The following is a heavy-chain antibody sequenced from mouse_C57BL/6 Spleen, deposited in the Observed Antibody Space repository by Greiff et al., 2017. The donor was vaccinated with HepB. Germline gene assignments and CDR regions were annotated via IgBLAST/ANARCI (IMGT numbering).Heavy chain of an antibody. V-gene: IGHV1-15*01. D-gene: IGHD1-1*01. CDR3: TRGGVYGSRGYCDY. Sequence: VQLQQSGAELVRPGASVTLSCKASGYTFTDYEMHWVKQTPVHGLEWIGAIDPETGGTAYNQKFKGKAILTADKSSSTAYMELRSRTSEDSAVYYCTRGGVYGSRGYCDYWGQGTTLTVSS. J-gene: IGHJ2*01. CDR2: IDPETGGT. CDR1: GYTFTDYE.